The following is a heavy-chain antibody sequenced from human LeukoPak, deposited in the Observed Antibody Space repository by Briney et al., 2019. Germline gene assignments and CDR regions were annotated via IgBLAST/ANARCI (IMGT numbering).Heavy chain of an antibody. CDR1: GVSITNDDYY. Sequence: SKTLSLTCSVSGVSITNDDYYWGWIRQPPGKGLEWIGTIYYTGNTYYNPSLKSRVIISLDTSKNQFSLKLSSVIAADTAVYYCARTSFYYQSSGYYDWGQGTLVTVSS. CDR2: IYYTGNT. CDR3: ARTSFYYQSSGYYD. V-gene: IGHV4-39*07. J-gene: IGHJ4*02. D-gene: IGHD3-22*01.